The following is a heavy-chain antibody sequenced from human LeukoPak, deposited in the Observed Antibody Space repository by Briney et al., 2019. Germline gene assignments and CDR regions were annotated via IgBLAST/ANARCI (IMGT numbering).Heavy chain of an antibody. CDR1: GYTFTGYY. Sequence: GASVKVSCKASGYTFTGYYMHWVRQAPGQGLEWMGGIIPIFGTANYAQKFQGRVTITADKSTSTAYMELSSLRSEDTAVYYCARGILKYLYFDYWGQGTLVTVSS. V-gene: IGHV1-69*06. D-gene: IGHD2-2*01. CDR2: IIPIFGTA. CDR3: ARGILKYLYFDY. J-gene: IGHJ4*02.